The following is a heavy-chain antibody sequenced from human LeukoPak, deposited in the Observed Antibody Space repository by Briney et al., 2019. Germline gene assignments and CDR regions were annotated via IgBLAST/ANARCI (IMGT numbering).Heavy chain of an antibody. V-gene: IGHV3-23*01. CDR1: GFTFSTYA. CDR3: AKDRGTGIVVVLNRYDAFDI. D-gene: IGHD2-2*01. Sequence: GGSLRLSCAASGFTFSTYAMSWVRQAPGKGLEWVSAISGSGGSTYYADSVKGRFTISRDNSKNTLYLQMNSLRAEDTAVYYCAKDRGTGIVVVLNRYDAFDIWGQGTMVTASS. CDR2: ISGSGGST. J-gene: IGHJ3*02.